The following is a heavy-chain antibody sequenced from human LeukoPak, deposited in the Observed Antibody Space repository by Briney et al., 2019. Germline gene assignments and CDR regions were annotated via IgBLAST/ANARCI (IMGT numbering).Heavy chain of an antibody. CDR1: GFTFSSYG. CDR2: ISYDGSNK. V-gene: IGHV3-30*18. J-gene: IGHJ4*02. D-gene: IGHD6-13*01. CDR3: AKDQQLVLDY. Sequence: PGGSLRLSCAASGFTFSSYGMHWVRQAPGKGLERVAVISYDGSNKYYADSVKGRFTISRDNSKNTLYLQMNSLRAEDTAVYYCAKDQQLVLDYWGQGTLVTVSS.